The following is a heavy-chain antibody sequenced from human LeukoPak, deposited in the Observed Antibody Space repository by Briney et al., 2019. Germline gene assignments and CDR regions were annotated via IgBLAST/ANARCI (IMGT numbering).Heavy chain of an antibody. J-gene: IGHJ4*02. CDR1: GFTFSSYS. D-gene: IGHD2-2*01. CDR2: IGSSSSTI. Sequence: PGGSLRLSCAASGFTFSSYSMNWVRQAPGKGLEWVSYIGSSSSTIYYADSVKGRFTISRDNAKNSLYLQMNSLRAEDTAVYYCARSTLGYCSSTSCSLDYWGQGTLVTVSS. V-gene: IGHV3-48*04. CDR3: ARSTLGYCSSTSCSLDY.